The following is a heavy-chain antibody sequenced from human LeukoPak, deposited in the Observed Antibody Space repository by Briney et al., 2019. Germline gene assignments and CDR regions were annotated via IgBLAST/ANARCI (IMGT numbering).Heavy chain of an antibody. CDR2: TSYDGTSE. J-gene: IGHJ6*02. Sequence: PGRSLRLSCAASGFTFSTYGMHWVRQAPGKGLEWVATTSYDGTSEYFTDSVKGRFTISRDNSKNTLYLQMNSLRAEDTAVYYCAKAHRDYSYYFFDMDVWGQGTTVTVSS. CDR1: GFTFSTYG. D-gene: IGHD2-21*02. V-gene: IGHV3-30*18. CDR3: AKAHRDYSYYFFDMDV.